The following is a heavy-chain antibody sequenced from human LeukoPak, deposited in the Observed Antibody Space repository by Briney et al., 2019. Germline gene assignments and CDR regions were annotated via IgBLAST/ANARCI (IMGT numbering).Heavy chain of an antibody. CDR3: VRAASWSYDY. Sequence: GESLKISCKGSGYSFVTNWIGWVRQMPGRGLEWMGIIHPGDSDTRYSPPFQGQVTMSVDKSISTAYLQWSSLKASDTAIYYCVRAASWSYDYWGQGTLVTVSS. CDR1: GYSFVTNW. D-gene: IGHD3-10*01. J-gene: IGHJ4*02. V-gene: IGHV5-51*01. CDR2: IHPGDSDT.